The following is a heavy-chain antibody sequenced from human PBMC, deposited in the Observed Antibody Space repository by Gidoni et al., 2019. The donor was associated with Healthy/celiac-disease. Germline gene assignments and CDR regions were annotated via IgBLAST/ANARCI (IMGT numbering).Heavy chain of an antibody. Sequence: QLQLQESGPGLVKPSEALSLTCTVSGGSISSSSYYWGWIRQPPGKGLEWIGLIYYSGSTYYNPSLKSRVTISVDTSKNQFSLKLSSVTAADTAVYYCARIFVVPAALSYWYFDLWGRGTLVTVSS. CDR3: ARIFVVPAALSYWYFDL. V-gene: IGHV4-39*07. D-gene: IGHD2-2*01. CDR1: GGSISSSSYY. J-gene: IGHJ2*01. CDR2: IYYSGST.